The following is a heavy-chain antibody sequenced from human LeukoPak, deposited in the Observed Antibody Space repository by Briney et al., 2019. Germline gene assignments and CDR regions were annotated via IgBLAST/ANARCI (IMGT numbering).Heavy chain of an antibody. V-gene: IGHV3-23*01. CDR3: ARDRQMATITLNFDY. Sequence: GGSLRLSCAASGFTFSSYAMSWVRQAPGKGLEWVSAISGSGSTIYYADSVKGRFTISRDNAKNSLYLQMNSLRAEDTAVYYCARDRQMATITLNFDYWGQGILVTVSS. CDR1: GFTFSSYA. J-gene: IGHJ4*02. CDR2: ISGSGSTI. D-gene: IGHD5-24*01.